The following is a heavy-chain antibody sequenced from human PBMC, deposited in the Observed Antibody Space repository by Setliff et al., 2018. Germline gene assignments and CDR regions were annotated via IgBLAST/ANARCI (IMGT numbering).Heavy chain of an antibody. D-gene: IGHD3-22*01. CDR1: GYTFTSHY. J-gene: IGHJ3*02. CDR2: INSSSGRT. V-gene: IGHV1-46*01. CDR3: ARDVFPYHYEGAFDI. Sequence: ASVKVSCKASGYTFTSHYMHWVRQAPGLGLEWMGTINSSSGRTSYAQKFQGRVTMTRDTSTSTVYMDMSSLRSEDAAVYYCARDVFPYHYEGAFDIWGQGTMVTVSS.